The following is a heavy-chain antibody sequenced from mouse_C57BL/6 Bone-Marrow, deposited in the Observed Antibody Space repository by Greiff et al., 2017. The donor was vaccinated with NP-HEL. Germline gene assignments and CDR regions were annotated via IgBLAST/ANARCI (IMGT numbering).Heavy chain of an antibody. CDR2: IDPENGDT. CDR1: GFNIKDDY. J-gene: IGHJ2*01. CDR3: TTENYPFYFDY. V-gene: IGHV14-4*01. D-gene: IGHD2-1*01. Sequence: EVQGVESGAELVRPGASVKLSCTASGFNIKDDYMHWVKQRPEQGLEWIGWIDPENGDTEYASKFQGKATITADTSSNTAYLQLSSLTSEDTAVYYCTTENYPFYFDYWGQGTTLTVSS.